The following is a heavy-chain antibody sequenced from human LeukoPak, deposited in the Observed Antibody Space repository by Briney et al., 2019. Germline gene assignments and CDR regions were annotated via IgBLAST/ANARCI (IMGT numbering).Heavy chain of an antibody. CDR3: ARGIWSRTVSSYYFDY. D-gene: IGHD3-3*01. Sequence: ASVKVSCKASGFTFTNYAMQWVRQAPGQRLEWMGWINAGNGHTRYSQRFQGRVTITRDTSATTAYMEVTSLRSEDTAVYYCARGIWSRTVSSYYFDYWGQGTLVTVSS. J-gene: IGHJ4*02. CDR1: GFTFTNYA. V-gene: IGHV1-3*01. CDR2: INAGNGHT.